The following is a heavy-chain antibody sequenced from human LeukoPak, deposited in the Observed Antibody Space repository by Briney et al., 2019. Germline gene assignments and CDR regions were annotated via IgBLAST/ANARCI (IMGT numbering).Heavy chain of an antibody. CDR2: IIPIFGTA. J-gene: IGHJ4*02. CDR1: GGTFSSYA. CDR3: ARGFPPDSSGSYLQGVDY. Sequence: ASVKVSCKASGGTFSSYAISWVRQAPGQGLEWMGGIIPIFGTANYAQKFQGRVTITTDESTSTAYMELSSLRSEDTAVYYCARGFPPDSSGSYLQGVDYWGQGTLVTVSS. D-gene: IGHD3-22*01. V-gene: IGHV1-69*05.